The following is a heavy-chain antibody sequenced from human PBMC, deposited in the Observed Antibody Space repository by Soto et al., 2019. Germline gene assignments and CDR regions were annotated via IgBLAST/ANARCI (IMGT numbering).Heavy chain of an antibody. CDR3: GKERRGSGWSVCNF. D-gene: IGHD6-19*01. CDR2: ISGSGDDA. CDR1: GLTFRDYA. J-gene: IGHJ4*02. Sequence: SLRLSCKASGLTFRDYAMNWVRQAPGKGLEWVADISGSGDDARYADSVKGRFTISRDNSRNTLFLQMNRLRVDDTAVYFCGKERRGSGWSVCNFWGQGTLVTVSS. V-gene: IGHV3-23*01.